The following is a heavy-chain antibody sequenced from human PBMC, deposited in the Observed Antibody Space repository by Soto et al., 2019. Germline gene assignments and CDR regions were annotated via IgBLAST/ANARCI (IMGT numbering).Heavy chain of an antibody. CDR1: GGSIRGGGDY. V-gene: IGHV4-31*03. CDR3: ARVPLC. Sequence: SETHPVTSTVSGGSIRGGGDYWSWISQHPGKGLEWIGYIYYSGSTYYNPSLKSRVTISVDTSKDQFSLKLSSVTAADTAVYYCARVPLCWGQGTLVTVSS. CDR2: IYYSGST. J-gene: IGHJ4*02.